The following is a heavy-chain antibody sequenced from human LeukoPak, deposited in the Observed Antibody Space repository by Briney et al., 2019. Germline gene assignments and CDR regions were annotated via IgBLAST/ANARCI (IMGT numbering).Heavy chain of an antibody. D-gene: IGHD2/OR15-2a*01. J-gene: IGHJ4*02. CDR3: ARQYCNVNNCILWGGGH. CDR2: INLKIGGT. CDR1: GFSFPDHY. Sequence: ASVKVSCKASGFSFPDHYIVWVRQAPGQGLEWMGWINLKIGGTNYAQRLQVRVTMTRDTSVTTAYLELRRLSSDDTAVYYCARQYCNVNNCILWGGGHWGVGALVTVSS. V-gene: IGHV1-2*02.